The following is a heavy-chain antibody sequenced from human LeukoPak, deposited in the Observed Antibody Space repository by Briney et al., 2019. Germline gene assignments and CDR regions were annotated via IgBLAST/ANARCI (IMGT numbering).Heavy chain of an antibody. CDR1: GGSISSSNW. D-gene: IGHD3-10*01. J-gene: IGHJ4*02. V-gene: IGHV4-4*02. CDR2: IYHSGRT. Sequence: SETLSLTCAVSGGSISSSNWWSWVRQPPGKGLEWIGEIYHSGRTNYNPSLKSRGTISVDKSKNQFSLKLSSVTAEDTAVYYCAKDRLWFGELSPPELYFDYWGQGTLVTVSS. CDR3: AKDRLWFGELSPPELYFDY.